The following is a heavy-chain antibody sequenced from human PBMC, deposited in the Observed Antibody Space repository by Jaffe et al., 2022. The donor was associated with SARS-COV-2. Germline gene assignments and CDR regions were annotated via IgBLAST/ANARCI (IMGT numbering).Heavy chain of an antibody. Sequence: EVQLVESGGGLVRPGGSLRLSCVASGFTFSGYWMHWVRQAPGKGLVWVSRMNDDGNVINYADSVKGRFTISRDNAKNTLYLQMNSLRAEDTAVYYCARDRTGLRVPGTELDYWGQGALVTVSS. CDR1: GFTFSGYW. D-gene: IGHD1-1*01. CDR3: ARDRTGLRVPGTELDY. J-gene: IGHJ4*02. CDR2: MNDDGNVI. V-gene: IGHV3-74*01.